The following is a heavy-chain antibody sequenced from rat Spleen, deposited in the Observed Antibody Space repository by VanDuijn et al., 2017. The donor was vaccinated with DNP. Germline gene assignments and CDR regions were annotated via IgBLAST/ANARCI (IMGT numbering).Heavy chain of an antibody. J-gene: IGHJ4*01. CDR2: ISYDGSDT. Sequence: EVQVVESGGGLVQPGRSLKLSCAASGFSFSDYYMAWVRQAPTEGLEWVATISYDGSDTYYRDSVKGRFTISRDNAKSTQYLQMDSLRSEDTASYYCARHGIYSSYIYLYVMDAWGQGASVTVSS. V-gene: IGHV5-7*01. CDR1: GFSFSDYY. CDR3: ARHGIYSSYIYLYVMDA. D-gene: IGHD1-2*01.